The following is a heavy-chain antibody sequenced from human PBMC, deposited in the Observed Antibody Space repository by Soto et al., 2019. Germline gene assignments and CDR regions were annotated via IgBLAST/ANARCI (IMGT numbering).Heavy chain of an antibody. CDR3: ARGGYYAYGMDV. CDR1: GYTFTSYD. D-gene: IGHD3-3*01. J-gene: IGHJ6*02. V-gene: IGHV1-8*01. Sequence: ASVKVSCKASGYTFTSYDINWVRQATGQGLEWMGWMNPNSGNTGYAQKFQGRVTMTRNTSISTAYMELSSPRSEDTAVYYCARGGYYAYGMDVWGQGTTVTVSS. CDR2: MNPNSGNT.